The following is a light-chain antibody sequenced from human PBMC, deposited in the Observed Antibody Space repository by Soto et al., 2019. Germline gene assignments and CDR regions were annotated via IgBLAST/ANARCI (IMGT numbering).Light chain of an antibody. V-gene: IGLV2-14*03. CDR2: DVS. CDR1: SSDVGGYNY. Sequence: QSALTQPASVSGSPGQSINISCTGTSSDVGGYNYVSWYQHHPGKAPKLMIYDVSNRPSGVSNRFSGSKSGNTASLTISGLQAEDEADYYCSSYTSSSTLYVFGTGTKVTVL. J-gene: IGLJ1*01. CDR3: SSYTSSSTLYV.